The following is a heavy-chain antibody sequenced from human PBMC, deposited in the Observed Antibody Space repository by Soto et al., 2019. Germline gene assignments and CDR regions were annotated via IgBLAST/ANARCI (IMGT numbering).Heavy chain of an antibody. Sequence: PGGSMRLSCAASGLIFSSYAMSWVRQAPGKGLEWVAVISYEGSNKYYADSVKGRFTISRDNSKNTLYLQMNSLRAEDTAVYYCARDRPKPHYDFWSGYYQRDYYYGMDVWGQGTTVTVSS. CDR2: ISYEGSNK. J-gene: IGHJ6*02. V-gene: IGHV3-30-3*01. CDR3: ARDRPKPHYDFWSGYYQRDYYYGMDV. D-gene: IGHD3-3*01. CDR1: GLIFSSYA.